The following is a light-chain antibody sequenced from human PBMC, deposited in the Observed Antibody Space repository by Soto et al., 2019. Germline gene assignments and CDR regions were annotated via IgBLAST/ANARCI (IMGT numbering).Light chain of an antibody. CDR2: DVS. CDR3: TSFTTITPYV. Sequence: QSALTQPASVSGSPGHSITISCTGASSYVGGFDHVSWYQQHPGKVPRLLIYDVSSRPSGVSDRFSGSKSGNTASLTISGLQAEDEADSYCTSFTTITPYVFGTGTKVTVL. V-gene: IGLV2-14*03. CDR1: SSYVGGFDH. J-gene: IGLJ1*01.